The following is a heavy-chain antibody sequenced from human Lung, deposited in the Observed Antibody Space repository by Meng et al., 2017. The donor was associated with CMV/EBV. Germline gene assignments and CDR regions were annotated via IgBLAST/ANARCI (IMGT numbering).Heavy chain of an antibody. Sequence: SXTLSLTCAVYGGSFSGYYWSWIRQPPGKGLEWIGEINHSGSTNYNPSLKSRVTISVDTSKNQFSLKLSSVTAADTAVYYCASDRIAAAGTHDYWGQGTLVTVSS. CDR2: INHSGST. J-gene: IGHJ4*02. CDR3: ASDRIAAAGTHDY. V-gene: IGHV4-34*01. CDR1: GGSFSGYY. D-gene: IGHD6-13*01.